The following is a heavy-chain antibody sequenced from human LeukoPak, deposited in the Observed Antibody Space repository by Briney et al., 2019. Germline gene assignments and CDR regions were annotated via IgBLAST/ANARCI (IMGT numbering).Heavy chain of an antibody. CDR3: ARAIAIIAARPTTDPENAFDI. V-gene: IGHV1-46*01. J-gene: IGHJ3*02. CDR2: INPSGGST. CDR1: GYTFTSYY. D-gene: IGHD6-6*01. Sequence: EASVKVSCKASGYTFTSYYMHWVRQAPGQGLEWMGIINPSGGSTSYAQKFQGRVTMTRDTSTSTVYVELSSLRSEDTAVYYCARAIAIIAARPTTDPENAFDIWGQGTMVTVSS.